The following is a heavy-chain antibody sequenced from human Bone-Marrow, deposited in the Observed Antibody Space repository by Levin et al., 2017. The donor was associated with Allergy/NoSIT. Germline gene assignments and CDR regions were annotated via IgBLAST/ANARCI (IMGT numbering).Heavy chain of an antibody. CDR1: GGSISSSSYY. J-gene: IGHJ5*02. V-gene: IGHV4-39*07. CDR2: IYYSGST. D-gene: IGHD1-14*01. CDR3: AGEENFEPLPYNWFDP. Sequence: PSETLSLTCTVSGGSISSSSYYWGWIRQPPGKGLEWIGSIYYSGSTYYNPSVKSRVTISVDTSKNQFSLKLSSVTAADTAVYYCAGEENFEPLPYNWFDPWGQGTLVTVSS.